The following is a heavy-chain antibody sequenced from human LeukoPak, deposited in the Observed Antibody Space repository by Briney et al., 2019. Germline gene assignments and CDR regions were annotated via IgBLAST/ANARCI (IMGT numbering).Heavy chain of an antibody. CDR1: GFTFSSYW. D-gene: IGHD3-22*01. CDR3: ARFFVSSGSSDGFDI. V-gene: IGHV3-7*04. J-gene: IGHJ3*02. CDR2: IDLDGNGK. Sequence: KAGGSLRLSCAASGFTFSSYWMTWFRQAPGKGPEWVATIDLDGNGKYYADSVKGRFSVSRDNSQKSLYLHMDSLRAEDTAVYYCARFFVSSGSSDGFDIWGQGTMVTVSS.